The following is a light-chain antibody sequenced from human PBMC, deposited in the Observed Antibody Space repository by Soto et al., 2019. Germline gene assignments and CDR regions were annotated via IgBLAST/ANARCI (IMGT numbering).Light chain of an antibody. V-gene: IGKV3-15*01. J-gene: IGKJ1*01. CDR1: QSVNSN. Sequence: ETVMTQSPATLSVSPGERATLSCWASQSVNSNLAWYQQKLGQAPRVLIYGASTRATGIPARFSGSWSETEFILTISSLQSEDSATYYCQHYNTWPWTFGQGTKVEIK. CDR3: QHYNTWPWT. CDR2: GAS.